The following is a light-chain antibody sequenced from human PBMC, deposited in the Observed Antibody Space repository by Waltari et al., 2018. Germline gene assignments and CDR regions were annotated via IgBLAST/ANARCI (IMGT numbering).Light chain of an antibody. Sequence: EIVLTQSPATLSLSSGDRATLSCGASQSVSSSLAWYQQRPGQAPRLLIYDASNRATGIPARFSGSGSGTDFTLTISSLEPEDFAVYYCQQRSSWPLTFGGGTKVEVK. V-gene: IGKV3-11*01. J-gene: IGKJ4*01. CDR2: DAS. CDR1: QSVSSS. CDR3: QQRSSWPLT.